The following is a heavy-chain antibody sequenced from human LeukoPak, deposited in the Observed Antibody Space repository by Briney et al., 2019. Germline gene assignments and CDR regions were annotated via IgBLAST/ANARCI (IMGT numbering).Heavy chain of an antibody. CDR1: GFTFSSYA. CDR2: ISYDGTNK. CDR3: ARDPYCSSTTCHAPLNY. Sequence: PGGSLRLSCAAFGFTFSSYAMHWVRQAPGKGLKWVAVISYDGTNKYYADSVRGRFTISRDNSKNTLYLQMNSLRAEDTAVYYRARDPYCSSTTCHAPLNYWGQGTLVTVSS. J-gene: IGHJ4*02. D-gene: IGHD2-2*01. V-gene: IGHV3-30*04.